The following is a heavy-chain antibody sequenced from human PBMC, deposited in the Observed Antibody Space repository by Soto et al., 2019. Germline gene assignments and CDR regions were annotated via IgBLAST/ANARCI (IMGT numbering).Heavy chain of an antibody. CDR3: ARAHYGDYGYGMDV. J-gene: IGHJ6*02. CDR2: IYHSGTT. CDR1: GGSISSGGYS. Sequence: QLQLQESGSGLVKPSQTLSLTCAVSGGSISSGGYSWSWIRQPPGKGLEWIGYIYHSGTTYYNPSLKSRVTISVDRSKNQFSLKLSSVTAADTAVYYCARAHYGDYGYGMDVWGQGTTVTVSS. V-gene: IGHV4-30-2*01. D-gene: IGHD4-17*01.